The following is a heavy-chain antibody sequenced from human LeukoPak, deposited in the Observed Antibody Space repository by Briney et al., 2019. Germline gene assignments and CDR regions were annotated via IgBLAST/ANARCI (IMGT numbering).Heavy chain of an antibody. J-gene: IGHJ4*02. CDR3: ARVYQGVAIFDGIDY. CDR1: GFTFSSYE. CDR2: ISSSSSYI. V-gene: IGHV3-21*01. Sequence: GGSLRLSCAASGFTFSSYEMNWVRQAPGKGLEWVSSISSSSSYIYYADSVKGRFTISRDNAKNSLYLQMNSLRAEDTAVYYCARVYQGVAIFDGIDYWGQGTLVTVSS. D-gene: IGHD3-3*01.